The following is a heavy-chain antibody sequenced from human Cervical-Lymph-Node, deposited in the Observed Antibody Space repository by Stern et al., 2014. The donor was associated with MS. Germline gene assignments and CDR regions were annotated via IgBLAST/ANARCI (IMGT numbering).Heavy chain of an antibody. CDR2: IYYSGTT. D-gene: IGHD2-2*01. CDR3: ARDHFTTSLDV. CDR1: GGSISSDNYY. J-gene: IGHJ6*02. V-gene: IGHV4-31*03. Sequence: QLQLQESGPGLVKPSQTLSLTCTLSGGSISSDNYYWTWIRQHPGQGLEWIGHIYYSGTTYYNPSRKSRVSITLDTSKNLFSLRLSSVTAADTAVYYCARDHFTTSLDVWGQGTTVTVS.